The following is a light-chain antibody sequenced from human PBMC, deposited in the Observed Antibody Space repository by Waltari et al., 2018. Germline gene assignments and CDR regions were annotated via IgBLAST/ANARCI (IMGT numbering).Light chain of an antibody. V-gene: IGKV1-5*03. J-gene: IGKJ1*01. CDR2: KAS. CDR3: QQYYSSPWT. CDR1: QSTSTW. Sequence: DIQMTQSPSTLSASVGDRVTIPCRASQSTSTWLAWYQQKPGKAPKLLIYKASDFESGVPSRFGGSGSGTEFTLTISSLQPDDFATYHCQQYYSSPWTFGRGTKVEI.